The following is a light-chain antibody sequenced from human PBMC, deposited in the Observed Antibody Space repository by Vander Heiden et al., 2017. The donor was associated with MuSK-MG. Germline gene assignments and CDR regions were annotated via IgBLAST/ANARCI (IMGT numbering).Light chain of an antibody. Sequence: EIVLTQSPATLSLSPGERATLSCRASQSVSSYLAWYQQKPGQAPRLLIYDASNRATGIPARFSGSGSGTDFTLTISSLEPEDFAVYYCQQRSNWPPNFTFGHGTKVDIK. J-gene: IGKJ3*01. CDR2: DAS. CDR1: QSVSSY. V-gene: IGKV3-11*01. CDR3: QQRSNWPPNFT.